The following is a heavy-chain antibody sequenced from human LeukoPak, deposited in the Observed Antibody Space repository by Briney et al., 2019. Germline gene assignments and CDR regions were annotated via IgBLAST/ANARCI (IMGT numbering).Heavy chain of an antibody. CDR1: GFTVSSNY. CDR2: IYSGGST. D-gene: IGHD5-18*01. V-gene: IGHV3-66*02. Sequence: GSLRLSCAASGFTVSSNYMSWVRQAPGKGLEWVSVIYSGGSTYYADSVKGRFTISRDNSKNTLYLQMNSLRAEDTAVYYCARESSYGYVDYWGQGTLVTVSS. CDR3: ARESSYGYVDY. J-gene: IGHJ4*02.